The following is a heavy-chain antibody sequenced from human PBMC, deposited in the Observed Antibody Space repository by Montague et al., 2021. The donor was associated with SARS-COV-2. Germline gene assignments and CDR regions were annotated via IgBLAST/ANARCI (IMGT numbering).Heavy chain of an antibody. Sequence: SETLSLTCTVSGGSTNNYYWSWIRQPAGKGLEWIGRIHASGISTYNPSLETRVTMSVDTSKNQFSLKLSSVTAADTAVYYCARGRFYYDRGDLGSWGQGTL. CDR3: ARGRFYYDRGDLGS. D-gene: IGHD3-22*01. CDR1: GGSTNNYY. V-gene: IGHV4-4*07. CDR2: IHASGIS. J-gene: IGHJ5*02.